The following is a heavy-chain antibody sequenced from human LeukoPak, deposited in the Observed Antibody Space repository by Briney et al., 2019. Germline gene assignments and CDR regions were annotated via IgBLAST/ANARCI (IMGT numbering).Heavy chain of an antibody. Sequence: GGSLRLSCAAPGFTFDDYAMHWVRQAPGKGLEWVSGISWNSGSIGYADSVKGRFTISRDNAKNSLYLQMNSLRAEDMALYYCAKEGRYVGFDYWGQGTLVTVSS. CDR1: GFTFDDYA. CDR2: ISWNSGSI. V-gene: IGHV3-9*03. J-gene: IGHJ4*02. CDR3: AKEGRYVGFDY. D-gene: IGHD6-19*01.